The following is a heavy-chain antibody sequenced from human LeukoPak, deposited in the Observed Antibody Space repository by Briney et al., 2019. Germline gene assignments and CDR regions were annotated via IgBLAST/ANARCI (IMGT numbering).Heavy chain of an antibody. CDR3: ANRGYSYGYDAFDI. Sequence: SETLSLTCTVSGGSISSSSYYWGWIRQPPGKGLEWIGSIYYSGSTNYNPSLKSRVTISVDTSKNQFSLKLSSVTAADTAVYYCANRGYSYGYDAFDIWGQGTMVTVSS. J-gene: IGHJ3*02. CDR2: IYYSGST. CDR1: GGSISSSSYY. V-gene: IGHV4-39*07. D-gene: IGHD5-18*01.